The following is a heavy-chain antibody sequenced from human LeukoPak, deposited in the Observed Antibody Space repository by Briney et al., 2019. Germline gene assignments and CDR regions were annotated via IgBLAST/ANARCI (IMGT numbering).Heavy chain of an antibody. D-gene: IGHD2-2*01. CDR1: GSISGYY. V-gene: IGHV4-4*09. CDR2: LYTSGST. J-gene: IGHJ3*01. Sequence: SETLSLTCTVSGSISGYYWSWIRQPPGEGLEWIGYLYTSGSTNYNPSLESRAPIPVDPTKNQYYLELSSVTPANSAVYYCARQKCTRTSSLTKNAFDLWGQDTMVTVPS. CDR3: ARQKCTRTSSLTKNAFDL.